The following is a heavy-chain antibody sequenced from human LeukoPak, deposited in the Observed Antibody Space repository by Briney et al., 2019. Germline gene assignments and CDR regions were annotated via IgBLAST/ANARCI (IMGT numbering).Heavy chain of an antibody. CDR3: AKESAYYYGSGSPEYYYYGMDA. J-gene: IGHJ6*02. V-gene: IGHV3-9*01. D-gene: IGHD3-10*01. Sequence: GGSLRLSCAASGFTFDDYAMHWVRQAPGKGLEWVSGISWNSGSIGYADSVKGRFTISRDNAKNSLYLQMNSLRAEDTALYYCAKESAYYYGSGSPEYYYYGMDAWGQGTTVTVSS. CDR1: GFTFDDYA. CDR2: ISWNSGSI.